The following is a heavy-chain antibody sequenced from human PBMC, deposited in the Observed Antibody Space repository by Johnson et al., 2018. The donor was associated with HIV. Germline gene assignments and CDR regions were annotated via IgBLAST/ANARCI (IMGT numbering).Heavy chain of an antibody. CDR3: ARDGRGLDAFDI. CDR2: IWYDGSNK. V-gene: IGHV3-33*01. Sequence: QVQLVESGGGVVQPGRSLRLSCAASGFTFSSYGMHWVRQAPGKGLERVAVIWYDGSNKYYADSVKGRFTISRDNSKNTLYLQMNSLGDVDTAVYYCARDGRGLDAFDIWGQGTMVTVSS. J-gene: IGHJ3*02. D-gene: IGHD3/OR15-3a*01. CDR1: GFTFSSYG.